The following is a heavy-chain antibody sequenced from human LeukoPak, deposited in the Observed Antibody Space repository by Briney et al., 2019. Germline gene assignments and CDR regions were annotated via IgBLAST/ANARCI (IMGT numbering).Heavy chain of an antibody. Sequence: PSETLSLTCAVYGGSFSGYYWSWIRQPPGKGLEWIGEINHSGSTNYNPSLKSRVTISVDTFKNQFSLKLSSVTAADTAVYYCARGRYFSWFDPWGQGTLVTVSS. J-gene: IGHJ5*02. V-gene: IGHV4-34*01. CDR3: ARGRYFSWFDP. CDR2: INHSGST. D-gene: IGHD3-9*01. CDR1: GGSFSGYY.